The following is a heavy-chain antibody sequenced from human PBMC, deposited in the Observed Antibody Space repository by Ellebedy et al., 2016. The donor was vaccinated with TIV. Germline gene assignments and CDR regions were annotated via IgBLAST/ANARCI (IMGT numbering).Heavy chain of an antibody. V-gene: IGHV4-39*01. J-gene: IGHJ4*02. CDR2: VYYSGST. Sequence: MPGGSLRLSCTVSGGSISSSTYYWDWLRQPPGKGLEWIGSVYYSGSTYYNPSLKSRVTISVDTSKNQFSLRLSSVAAADTAVYYCARRSRGDGAPGYWGQGTLVTVSS. D-gene: IGHD1-26*01. CDR3: ARRSRGDGAPGY. CDR1: GGSISSSTYY.